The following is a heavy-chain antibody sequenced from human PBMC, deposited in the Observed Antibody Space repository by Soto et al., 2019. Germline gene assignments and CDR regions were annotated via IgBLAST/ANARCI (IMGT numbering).Heavy chain of an antibody. Sequence: SETLSLTCAVYGGSFSGYYWSWIRQPPGKGLEWIGEINHSGSTNYNPSLKSRVTISVDTSKNQFSLKLSSVTAADTAVYYCARGRGNWNYNQDNWFDPWGQGTLVTVSS. CDR3: ARGRGNWNYNQDNWFDP. D-gene: IGHD1-7*01. V-gene: IGHV4-34*01. CDR2: INHSGST. J-gene: IGHJ5*02. CDR1: GGSFSGYY.